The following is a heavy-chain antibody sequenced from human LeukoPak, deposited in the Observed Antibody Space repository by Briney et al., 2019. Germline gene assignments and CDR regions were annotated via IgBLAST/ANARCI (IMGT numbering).Heavy chain of an antibody. Sequence: SETLSLTCTVSGGSISSYSWSWIRQPPGKGMEWIGYIYYSGSTNYNPSLMSGVTISVDKSKNQFSLILTSMSAADTAVYYCARRGYSNGWYYFDYWGQGTLVTVSS. D-gene: IGHD6-19*01. CDR2: IYYSGST. J-gene: IGHJ4*02. V-gene: IGHV4-59*08. CDR1: GGSISSYS. CDR3: ARRGYSNGWYYFDY.